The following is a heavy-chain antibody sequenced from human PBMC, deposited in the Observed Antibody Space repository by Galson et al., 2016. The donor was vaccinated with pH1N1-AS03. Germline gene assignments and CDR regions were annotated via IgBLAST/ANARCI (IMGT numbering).Heavy chain of an antibody. V-gene: IGHV1-46*01. CDR1: GYTFTSYY. J-gene: IGHJ3*01. D-gene: IGHD1-26*01. CDR2: INPSDGGK. CDR3: LRERLQGARVFDL. Sequence: SVKVSCKASGYTFTSYYIHWVRQAPGQGLEWMGMINPSDGGKTYAQRFEDRLTMTRDTSTTTVYLVVRSLYSGDSAVYFCLRERLQGARVFDLWGQGTMVIVSS.